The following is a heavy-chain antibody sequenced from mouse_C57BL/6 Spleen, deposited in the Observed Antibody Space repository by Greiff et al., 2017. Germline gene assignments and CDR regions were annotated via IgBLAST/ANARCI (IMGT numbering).Heavy chain of an antibody. Sequence: EVKLMESGGGLVKPGGSLKLSCAASGFTFSDYGMHWVRQAPEKGLEWVAYISSGSSTIYYADTVKGRFPISRDNAKNTLFLQMTSLRSEDTAMYYCARKTHYGSSYDYAMDYWGQGTSVTVSS. CDR2: ISSGSSTI. V-gene: IGHV5-17*01. J-gene: IGHJ4*01. CDR3: ARKTHYGSSYDYAMDY. CDR1: GFTFSDYG. D-gene: IGHD1-1*01.